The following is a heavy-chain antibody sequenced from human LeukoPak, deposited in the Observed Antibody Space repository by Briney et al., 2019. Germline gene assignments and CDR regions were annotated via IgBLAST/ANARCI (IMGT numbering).Heavy chain of an antibody. CDR1: GFTFSSYA. Sequence: GGSLRLSCAASGFTFSSYAMHWVRQAPGKGLEWVSSISSSSSYIYYADSVKGRFTISRDNAKNSLYLQMNSLRAEDTAVYYCARDLVPYAFDIWGQGTMVTVSS. V-gene: IGHV3-21*01. CDR3: ARDLVPYAFDI. J-gene: IGHJ3*02. CDR2: ISSSSSYI. D-gene: IGHD2-8*02.